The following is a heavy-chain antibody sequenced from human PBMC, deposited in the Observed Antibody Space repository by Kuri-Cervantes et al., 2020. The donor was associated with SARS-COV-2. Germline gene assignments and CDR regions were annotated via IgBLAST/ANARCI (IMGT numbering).Heavy chain of an antibody. V-gene: IGHV1-69*13. Sequence: SVKVSCKASGGTFSSYTISWVRQAPGQGLEWMGGIIPIFGTANYAQKFQGRVTITADESTSTAYMELSSLRSEDTAVYYCGYSYGTVNTGYYYGMDVWGQGTTVTVDS. D-gene: IGHD5-18*01. CDR1: GGTFSSYT. J-gene: IGHJ6*01. CDR3: GYSYGTVNTGYYYGMDV. CDR2: IIPIFGTA.